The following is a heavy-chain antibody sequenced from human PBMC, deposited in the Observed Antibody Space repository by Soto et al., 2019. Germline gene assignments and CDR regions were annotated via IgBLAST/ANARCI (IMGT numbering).Heavy chain of an antibody. D-gene: IGHD3-16*01. CDR2: INPYNGNT. V-gene: IGHV1-18*01. J-gene: IGHJ4*02. CDR3: ARDWFGIDY. CDR1: GYTFTSYG. Sequence: QVQLVQSGAEVKKPGASVKVSCKASGYTFTSYGISWVRQAPGQGLEWMGWINPYNGNTNYAQKLQGRVTMTTDTSTNTAYMELRILISDDTAVYYCARDWFGIDYWGQGTLVTVSS.